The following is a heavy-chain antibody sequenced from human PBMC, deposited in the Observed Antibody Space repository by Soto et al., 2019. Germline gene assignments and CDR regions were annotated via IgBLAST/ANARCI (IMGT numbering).Heavy chain of an antibody. CDR1: GFTLSSYS. Sequence: GGSLRLSCAAPGFTLSSYSMNWVRQAPGKGLEWVSYISSSSSTIYYADSVKGRFTISRDNAKNSLYLQMNSLRDEDTAVYYCARPEYSSSSYGMDVWGQGTTVTVSS. J-gene: IGHJ6*02. D-gene: IGHD6-6*01. CDR2: ISSSSSTI. CDR3: ARPEYSSSSYGMDV. V-gene: IGHV3-48*02.